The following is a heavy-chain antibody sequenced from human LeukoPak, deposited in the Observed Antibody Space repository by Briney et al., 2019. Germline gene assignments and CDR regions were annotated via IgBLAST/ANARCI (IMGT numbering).Heavy chain of an antibody. D-gene: IGHD2-15*01. V-gene: IGHV1-2*06. CDR3: AITYSNNAFDV. CDR1: GYTFTNYY. Sequence: GASVKVSCKTSGYTFTNYYIHWLRQAPGQGLEWMGRINPNTGGANYAQNFQGRVTMTRDTSTSTAYMDLRRLTSDDTAIYYCAITYSNNAFDVWGQGTVVTVSS. J-gene: IGHJ3*01. CDR2: INPNTGGA.